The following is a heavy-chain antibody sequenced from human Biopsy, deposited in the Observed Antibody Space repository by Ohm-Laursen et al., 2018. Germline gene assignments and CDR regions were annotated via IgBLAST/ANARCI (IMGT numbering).Heavy chain of an antibody. CDR2: IYYHNGRS. CDR1: GGSISGYY. Sequence: SDTLSLTCTVSGGSISGYYWTWIRQSPGKGLEWIGYIYYHNGRSSYNPSLKSRVTMSVDTSQNQFSLNLNSVTAADTAVYYCARLTGDPSYWGQGILVTVSS. CDR3: ARLTGDPSY. V-gene: IGHV4-59*07. J-gene: IGHJ4*02. D-gene: IGHD7-27*01.